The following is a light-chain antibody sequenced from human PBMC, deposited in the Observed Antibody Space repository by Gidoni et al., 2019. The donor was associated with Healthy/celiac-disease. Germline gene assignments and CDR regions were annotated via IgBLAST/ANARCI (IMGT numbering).Light chain of an antibody. Sequence: DIVMTQSPESLAVSLGYRATINCNSSQSVLYSSNNKNYLAWYQQKPGQPPKLLIYWVSTRESGVSDRFSGSGSGTDFTLTISSLQAEDVAVYYCQQYYSTPSWTFGQGTKVEIK. J-gene: IGKJ1*01. CDR2: WVS. CDR3: QQYYSTPSWT. CDR1: QSVLYSSNNKNY. V-gene: IGKV4-1*01.